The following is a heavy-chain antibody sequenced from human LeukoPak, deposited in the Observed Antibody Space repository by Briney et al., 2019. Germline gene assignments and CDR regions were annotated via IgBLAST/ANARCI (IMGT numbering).Heavy chain of an antibody. J-gene: IGHJ6*02. V-gene: IGHV3-7*01. CDR1: GFTYSSYW. CDR3: ARDYYDSSGYYHYYYGMDV. CDR2: IKQDGSEK. D-gene: IGHD3-22*01. Sequence: GGSLRLSCAASGFTYSSYWMSWVRQARGKGLEWVANIKQDGSEKHYVDSVKGRFTISRDNAKNSLYLQMNSLRAEDTAVYYCARDYYDSSGYYHYYYGMDVWGQGTTVTVSS.